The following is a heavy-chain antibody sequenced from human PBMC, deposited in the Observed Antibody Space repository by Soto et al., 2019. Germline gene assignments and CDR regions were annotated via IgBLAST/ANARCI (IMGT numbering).Heavy chain of an antibody. CDR1: GFTFSSYS. CDR3: ARDRTAMAISDY. J-gene: IGHJ4*02. V-gene: IGHV3-21*01. CDR2: ISSSSSYI. Sequence: GGSLRLSCAASGFTFSSYSMNWVRQAPGKGLEWVSSISSSSSYIYYADSVKGRFTISRDNAKNSLYLQMNSLRAEDTAVYYCARDRTAMAISDYWGQGTLVTVSS. D-gene: IGHD5-18*01.